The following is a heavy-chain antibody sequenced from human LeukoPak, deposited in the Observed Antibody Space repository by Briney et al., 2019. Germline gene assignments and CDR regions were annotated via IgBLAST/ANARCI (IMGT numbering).Heavy chain of an antibody. CDR1: GASITAYY. Sequence: SGTLSLTCSVSGASITAYYWTWIRQPAGKGLEWIGRVFSTGHTYHNYNPSLANRVSISGDTSTNQISLKLRSVTAADTAVYYCVRDSPDGYTHGHRYYNMDVWGKGTTVTVS. CDR3: VRDSPDGYTHGHRYYNMDV. D-gene: IGHD1-1*01. V-gene: IGHV4-4*07. J-gene: IGHJ6*03. CDR2: VFSTGHTYH.